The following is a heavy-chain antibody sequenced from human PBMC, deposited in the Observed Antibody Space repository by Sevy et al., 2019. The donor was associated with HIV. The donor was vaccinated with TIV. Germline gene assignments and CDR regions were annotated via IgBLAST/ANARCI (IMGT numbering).Heavy chain of an antibody. CDR1: GFTFSNYA. Sequence: GGSRRLSCAASGFTFSNYAMSWVRQAPGKGLEWVSSISRSSGSIHYADSVKGRFTISRDNSKNTLYLQMNSLRAEETAVYYCAKVDVVVPVADYGLDVWGQGTTVTVSS. D-gene: IGHD2-2*01. V-gene: IGHV3-23*01. CDR2: ISRSSGSI. CDR3: AKVDVVVPVADYGLDV. J-gene: IGHJ6*02.